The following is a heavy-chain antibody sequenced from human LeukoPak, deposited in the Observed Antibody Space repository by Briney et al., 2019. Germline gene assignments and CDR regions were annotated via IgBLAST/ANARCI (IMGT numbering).Heavy chain of an antibody. CDR1: GGSISSYY. CDR2: IYTSGST. V-gene: IGHV4-4*07. CDR3: AREVYYYGSGSYFNC. D-gene: IGHD3-10*01. Sequence: SETLSLTCTVSGGSISSYYWSWIRQPAGKGLEWIGRIYTSGSTNYNPSLKSRVTMSVDTSKNQFSLKLSSVTAADTAVYYCAREVYYYGSGSYFNCWGQGTLVTVSS. J-gene: IGHJ4*02.